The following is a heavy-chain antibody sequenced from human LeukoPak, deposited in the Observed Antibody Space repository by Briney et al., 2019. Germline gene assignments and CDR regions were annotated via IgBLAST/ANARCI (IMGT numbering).Heavy chain of an antibody. CDR3: ARDSGTTGEVKFDP. V-gene: IGHV4-34*01. CDR2: INHGGST. D-gene: IGHD1-7*01. Sequence: SETLSLTCAVYGESFSGFYWSWIRQSPGKGLEWIGEINHGGSTNYNPSLKTRVTISVDTSKNQFSLKLRSVTAADTAVYYCARDSGTTGEVKFDPWGQGTLVTVSS. CDR1: GESFSGFY. J-gene: IGHJ5*02.